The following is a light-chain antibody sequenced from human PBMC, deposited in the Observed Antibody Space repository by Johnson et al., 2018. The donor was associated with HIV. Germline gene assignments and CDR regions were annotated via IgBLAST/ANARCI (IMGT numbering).Light chain of an antibody. J-gene: IGLJ1*01. CDR2: VNN. CDR1: SSNIGNNY. V-gene: IGLV1-51*01. Sequence: QAVLTQPPSVSAAPGQKVTISCSGSSSNIGNNYVSWYQQLPGTAPKLLIYVNNKRPSGIPDRFSGSKSGTSATLGITGLQTGDEADYYCGTWDSSLSDYVFGTGTKVSVL. CDR3: GTWDSSLSDYV.